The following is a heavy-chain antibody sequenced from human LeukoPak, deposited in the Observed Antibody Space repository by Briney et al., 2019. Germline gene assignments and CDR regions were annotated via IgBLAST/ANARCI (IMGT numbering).Heavy chain of an antibody. V-gene: IGHV3-7*01. Sequence: GGSLRLSCAASGFTFGSYWMSWVRQAPGKGLEWVANINQDGNEKYYVDSVKGRFIVSRDNAKNSLYLQMNSLRAEDTALYYCARERQQLLFFDYWGQGTLVTVSS. D-gene: IGHD6-13*01. J-gene: IGHJ4*02. CDR1: GFTFGSYW. CDR2: INQDGNEK. CDR3: ARERQQLLFFDY.